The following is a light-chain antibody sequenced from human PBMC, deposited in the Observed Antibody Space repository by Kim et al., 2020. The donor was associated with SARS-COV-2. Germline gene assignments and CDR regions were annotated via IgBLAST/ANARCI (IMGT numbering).Light chain of an antibody. V-gene: IGLV3-21*01. CDR3: QVWDSSTDHYV. Sequence: PGNAAVIPGGRSIIGGKSVQWYLQKPGQAPVMVIYYDSVRPSGIPARFSGSNSGNTATLTISRVEAGDEADYYCQVWDSSTDHYVFGTGTKVTVL. CDR2: YDS. CDR1: IIGGKS. J-gene: IGLJ1*01.